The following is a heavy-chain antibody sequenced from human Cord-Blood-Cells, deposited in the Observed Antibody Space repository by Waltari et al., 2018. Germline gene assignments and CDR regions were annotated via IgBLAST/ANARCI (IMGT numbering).Heavy chain of an antibody. Sequence: QVQLVQSGAEVKKPGSSVKVSCKAPGGTFSSYALCWVRQAPRHGLEWMGGIIPIFGTANDAQKFQGRVTITADESTSTAYMELSSLRSEDTAVYYCARSGEFYYGSGIVSYFDYWGQGTLVTVSS. V-gene: IGHV1-69*01. CDR1: GGTFSSYA. CDR3: ARSGEFYYGSGIVSYFDY. CDR2: IIPIFGTA. J-gene: IGHJ4*02. D-gene: IGHD3-10*01.